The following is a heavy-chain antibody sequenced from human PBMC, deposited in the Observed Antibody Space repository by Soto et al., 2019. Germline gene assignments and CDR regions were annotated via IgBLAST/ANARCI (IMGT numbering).Heavy chain of an antibody. Sequence: SETLSLTCTVSGDSIKHYYWSWIRQPQGKRLEWIGYIYYTGSTTYNPSLESRVTMSVDTSKNQFSLKLSSVNAADTAVYYCAKYRRTEEEGFTLDSWGRGTLVTVSS. CDR1: GDSIKHYY. V-gene: IGHV4-59*01. CDR2: IYYTGST. CDR3: AKYRRTEEEGFTLDS. J-gene: IGHJ4*02. D-gene: IGHD2-2*01.